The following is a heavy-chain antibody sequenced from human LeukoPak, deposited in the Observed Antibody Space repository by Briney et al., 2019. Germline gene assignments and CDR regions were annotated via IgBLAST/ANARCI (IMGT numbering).Heavy chain of an antibody. J-gene: IGHJ4*02. V-gene: IGHV3-7*01. Sequence: GGSLRLSCAASGFSFNSDWMDWVRQAPGKGLEWVANIKHDESEKNYLDSVKGRFTTSRDNAQNSLYLQMNGLRVEDTAVYYCTRRLDDWGQGTLVTASS. CDR2: IKHDESEK. D-gene: IGHD3-16*01. CDR1: GFSFNSDW. CDR3: TRRLDD.